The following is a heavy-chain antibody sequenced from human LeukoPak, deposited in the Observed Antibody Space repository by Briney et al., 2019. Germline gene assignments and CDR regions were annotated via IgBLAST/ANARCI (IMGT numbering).Heavy chain of an antibody. Sequence: KAGGSLRLSCAAPGFTFSSYSMNWVRQAPGKGLEWVSSISSSSSYIYYADSVKGRFTISRDNAKNSLYLQMNSLRAEDTAVYYCARDDSSGYHYYYYYMDVWGKGTTVTVSS. J-gene: IGHJ6*03. CDR2: ISSSSSYI. V-gene: IGHV3-21*01. CDR1: GFTFSSYS. D-gene: IGHD3-22*01. CDR3: ARDDSSGYHYYYYYMDV.